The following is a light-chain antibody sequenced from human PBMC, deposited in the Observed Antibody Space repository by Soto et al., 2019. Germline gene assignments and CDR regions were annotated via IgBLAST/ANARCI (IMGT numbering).Light chain of an antibody. J-gene: IGKJ5*01. CDR3: QQYNDWPIT. CDR1: QSVRTN. CDR2: GAF. Sequence: EVVLTQSPATLSVSAGGTVTLSCRASQSVRTNVAWYQQKPGQAPRLLINGAFTRATGIPARFSGSGSGTEFTLTISSLQSEDFAVYYCQQYNDWPITFGQGTRLEIK. V-gene: IGKV3-15*01.